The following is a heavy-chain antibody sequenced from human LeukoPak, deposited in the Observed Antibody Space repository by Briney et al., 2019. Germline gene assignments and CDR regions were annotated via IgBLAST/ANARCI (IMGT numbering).Heavy chain of an antibody. CDR2: IRSKANSYAT. Sequence: TGGSLRLSCAASGFTFSGSAMHWVRQASGKGLEWVGRIRSKANSYATAYAASVKGRFTISRDDSKNTAYLQMNSLKTEDTAVYYCTRHRSSGRYNWFDPWGQGTLVTVSS. J-gene: IGHJ5*02. CDR3: TRHRSSGRYNWFDP. CDR1: GFTFSGSA. D-gene: IGHD6-19*01. V-gene: IGHV3-73*01.